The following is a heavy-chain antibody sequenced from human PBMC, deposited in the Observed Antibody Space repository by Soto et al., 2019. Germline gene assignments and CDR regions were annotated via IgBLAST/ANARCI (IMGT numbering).Heavy chain of an antibody. J-gene: IGHJ6*02. CDR2: IIPMYGRR. CDR3: ARDAPLRNAMDV. CDR1: GGTFSDYA. V-gene: IGHV1-69*18. D-gene: IGHD3-3*01. Sequence: QVLLVQSGAEVRKPGSSVKVSCKPSGGTFSDYAFSWVRQAPGQGLEWMGNIIPMYGRRNYAQKYQGRVTISADESTTTVYVEMRGLSFEDTAVYFCARDAPLRNAMDVWGQGTTVTVSS.